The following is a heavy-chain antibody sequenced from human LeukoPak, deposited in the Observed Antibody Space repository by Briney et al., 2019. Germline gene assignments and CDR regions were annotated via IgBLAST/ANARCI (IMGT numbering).Heavy chain of an antibody. Sequence: SVKVSCKVSGDTFSRYAISWVRQAPGQGLEWMGGLIPILTTPNYAQRFQGRVTITADESTSTAYMELISLRSEDTAVYYCARDTRSSLRGHYYYYMDVWGQGTTVIVSS. V-gene: IGHV1-69*01. CDR3: ARDTRSSLRGHYYYYMDV. D-gene: IGHD3-10*01. CDR2: LIPILTTP. CDR1: GDTFSRYA. J-gene: IGHJ6*02.